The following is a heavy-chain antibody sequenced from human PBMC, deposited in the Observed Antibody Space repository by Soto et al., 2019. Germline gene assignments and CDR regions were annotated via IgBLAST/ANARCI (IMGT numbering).Heavy chain of an antibody. CDR3: ARDGRGGYNGRYFDY. CDR1: GVSISSGGYY. Sequence: SETLSLTCTVSGVSISSGGYYWSWIRQHPGKGLEWIGNIYYSGRTYYNPSLKSRVILSVDTSKNQFSLKLSSVTAADTAVYYCARDGRGGYNGRYFDYWGQGTLVTVSS. J-gene: IGHJ4*02. D-gene: IGHD5-12*01. V-gene: IGHV4-31*03. CDR2: IYYSGRT.